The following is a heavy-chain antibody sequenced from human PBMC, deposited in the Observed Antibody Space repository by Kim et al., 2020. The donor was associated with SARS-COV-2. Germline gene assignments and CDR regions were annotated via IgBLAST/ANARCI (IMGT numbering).Heavy chain of an antibody. CDR3: ARGLYCSSTSCYAYYGMDV. J-gene: IGHJ6*02. Sequence: GRFTISRDNSKNTLYLQMNSLRAEDTAVYYCARGLYCSSTSCYAYYGMDVWGQGTTVTVSS. D-gene: IGHD2-2*01. V-gene: IGHV3-30*07.